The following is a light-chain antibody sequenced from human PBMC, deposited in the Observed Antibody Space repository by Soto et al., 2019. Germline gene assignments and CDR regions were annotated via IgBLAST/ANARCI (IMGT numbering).Light chain of an antibody. CDR2: EVS. Sequence: QSALTQPASVSGSFGQSITISCTGTGSDVGGYNYVSWYQQHPGKAPKVMIYEVSLRPSGVSTRFSGSKSGNTASLSISGLQAEDEADYYCSSYRSTNTVVFGGGTQLTVL. CDR1: GSDVGGYNY. J-gene: IGLJ3*02. CDR3: SSYRSTNTVV. V-gene: IGLV2-14*01.